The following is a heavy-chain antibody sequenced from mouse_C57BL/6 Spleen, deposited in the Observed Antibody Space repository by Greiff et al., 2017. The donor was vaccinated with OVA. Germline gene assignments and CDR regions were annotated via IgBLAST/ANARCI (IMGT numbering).Heavy chain of an antibody. CDR2: IYPRSGNT. J-gene: IGHJ4*01. D-gene: IGHD1-1*01. V-gene: IGHV1-81*01. Sequence: LEESGAELARPGASVKLSCKASGYTFTSYGISWVKQRTGQGLEWIGEIYPRSGNTYYNEKFKGKATLTADKSSSTAYMELRSLTSEDSAVYFCARDGDYAMDYWGQGTSVTVSS. CDR1: GYTFTSYG. CDR3: ARDGDYAMDY.